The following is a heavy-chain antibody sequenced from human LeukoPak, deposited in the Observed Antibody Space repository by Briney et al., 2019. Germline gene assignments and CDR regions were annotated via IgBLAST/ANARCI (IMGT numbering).Heavy chain of an antibody. D-gene: IGHD3-22*01. CDR3: AREGGDDSSGYDAFDI. CDR2: INPSGGST. V-gene: IGHV1-46*01. J-gene: IGHJ3*02. CDR1: GYTFTSYY. Sequence: ASVKVSCKASGYTFTSYYMHWVRQAPGQGLEWMGIINPSGGSTSYAQKFQGRVTMTRDTSTSTVYMELSSLRSEDTAVYYCAREGGDDSSGYDAFDIWGQGTMVTVSS.